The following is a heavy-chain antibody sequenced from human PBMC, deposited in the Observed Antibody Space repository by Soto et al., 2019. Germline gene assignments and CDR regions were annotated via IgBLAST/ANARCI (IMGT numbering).Heavy chain of an antibody. Sequence: SVKVSCKASGGTFSSYAISWVRQAPGQGLEWMGGIIPIFGTANYAQKFQGRVTITADESTSTAYMELSSLRSEDTAVYYCARSLPLWFGLQSEFTGFDPWGQGTLVTVSS. CDR1: GGTFSSYA. V-gene: IGHV1-69*13. J-gene: IGHJ5*02. CDR3: ARSLPLWFGLQSEFTGFDP. D-gene: IGHD3-10*01. CDR2: IIPIFGTA.